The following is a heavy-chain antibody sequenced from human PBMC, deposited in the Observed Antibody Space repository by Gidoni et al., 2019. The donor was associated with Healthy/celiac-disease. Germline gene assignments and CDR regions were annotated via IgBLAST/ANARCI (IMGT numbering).Heavy chain of an antibody. D-gene: IGHD3-16*02. V-gene: IGHV1-2*02. CDR2: INPNSGGT. J-gene: IGHJ5*02. CDR3: ARAYDYVWGSYRGIWFDP. Sequence: QVQLVQSGAEVKKPGASVTVSCKASGYTFTGYYMHWVRQAPGQGLEWMGWINPNSGGTNYAQKFQGRVTMTRDTSSSTAYMELSRLRSDDTAVYYCARAYDYVWGSYRGIWFDPWGQGTLVTVSS. CDR1: GYTFTGYY.